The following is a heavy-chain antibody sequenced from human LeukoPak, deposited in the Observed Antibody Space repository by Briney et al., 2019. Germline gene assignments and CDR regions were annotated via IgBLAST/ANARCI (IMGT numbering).Heavy chain of an antibody. CDR3: ARDHPPGDGYNSWYFDY. V-gene: IGHV4-4*07. CDR1: GGSISSYY. J-gene: IGHJ4*02. D-gene: IGHD5-24*01. CDR2: IYASGST. Sequence: SETLSLTCTVSGGSISSYYWSWIRQPAGKGLEWIGRIYASGSTNYNPSPKSRVTMSVDTSKNQFSLKLSSVTAADTAVYYCARDHPPGDGYNSWYFDYWGQGTLVTVSS.